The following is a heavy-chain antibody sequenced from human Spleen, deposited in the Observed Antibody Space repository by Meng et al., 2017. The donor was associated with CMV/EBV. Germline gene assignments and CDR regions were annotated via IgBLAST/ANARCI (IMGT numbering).Heavy chain of an antibody. CDR1: GYSFTTFG. J-gene: IGHJ6*02. Sequence: ASVKVSCKTSGYSFTTFGINWVRQAPGQGLEWLGLITAYNGNTYYAQKFQGRLTMTTDTSTSTAYMELRSLRSDDTAVYYCAREGYGDDYYYYGMDVWGQGTTVTVSS. CDR2: ITAYNGNT. D-gene: IGHD4-17*01. CDR3: AREGYGDDYYYYGMDV. V-gene: IGHV1-18*01.